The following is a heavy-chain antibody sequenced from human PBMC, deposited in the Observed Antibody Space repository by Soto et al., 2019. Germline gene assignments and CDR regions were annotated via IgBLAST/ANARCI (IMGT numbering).Heavy chain of an antibody. J-gene: IGHJ6*02. CDR1: GFTFSSYC. CDR2: ISYDGSNK. D-gene: IGHD6-13*01. V-gene: IGHV3-30*18. Sequence: GVSLGLSFAASGFTFSSYCMHWVRQAPGKGLEWVAVISYDGSNKYYADSVKGRFTISRDNSKNTLYLQMNSLRAEDTAVYYCAKAIAATDDYYYYGMDVWGQGTTVTVSS. CDR3: AKAIAATDDYYYYGMDV.